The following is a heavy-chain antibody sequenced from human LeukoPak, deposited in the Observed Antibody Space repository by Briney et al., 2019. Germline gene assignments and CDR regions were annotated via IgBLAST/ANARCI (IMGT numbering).Heavy chain of an antibody. CDR1: GGSFSGYY. CDR3: ATSRWGRFGY. J-gene: IGHJ4*02. CDR2: INHSGST. Sequence: PSETLPLTCAVYGGSFSGYYWNWIRQPPGKGLEWIGEINHSGSTNYNPSLKSRVTISVDTSKNQFSLKLSSVTAADTAVYYCATSRWGRFGYWGQGTLVTVSS. D-gene: IGHD1-26*01. V-gene: IGHV4-34*01.